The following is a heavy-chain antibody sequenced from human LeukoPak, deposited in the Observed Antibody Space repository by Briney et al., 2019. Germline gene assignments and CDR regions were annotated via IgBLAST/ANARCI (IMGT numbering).Heavy chain of an antibody. CDR2: IDPNSGGT. Sequence: ASVKVSCKASGYTFIGHYMHWVRQAPGQGLEWMGWIDPNSGGTNYAQKFQGRVTMTRDTSLITAYMELSRLTSDDTAVYYCARETGVYGGNSILDYWGQGTLVTVSS. CDR1: GYTFIGHY. CDR3: ARETGVYGGNSILDY. D-gene: IGHD4-23*01. V-gene: IGHV1-2*02. J-gene: IGHJ4*02.